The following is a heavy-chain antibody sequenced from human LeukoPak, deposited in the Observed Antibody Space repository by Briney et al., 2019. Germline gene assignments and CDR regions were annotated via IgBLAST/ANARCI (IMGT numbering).Heavy chain of an antibody. CDR2: ISWNSGSI. D-gene: IGHD2-2*01. CDR1: GFIFDDYA. J-gene: IGHJ4*02. CDR3: AKGYCSSTSCYFDY. V-gene: IGHV3-9*03. Sequence: PGRSLRLSCAASGFIFDDYAMHWVRQAPGRGLEWVSGISWNSGSIGYADSVKGRFTISRDNAKNSLYLQMNSLRAEDMALYYCAKGYCSSTSCYFDYWGQGTLVTVSS.